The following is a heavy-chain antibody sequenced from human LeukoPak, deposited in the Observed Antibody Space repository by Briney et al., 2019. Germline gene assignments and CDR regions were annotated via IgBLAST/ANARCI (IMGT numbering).Heavy chain of an antibody. CDR3: AKDPRVTRSRYFDY. Sequence: PGGSLRLSCAASGFTFSSYAMSWVRQAPGKGLEWVSAISGSGGSTYYADSVKGRFTISRDNSKNTLYLQMNSLRAEDTAVYYCAKDPRVTRSRYFDYWGQGTLVTVSA. J-gene: IGHJ4*02. CDR2: ISGSGGST. D-gene: IGHD2-21*02. V-gene: IGHV3-23*01. CDR1: GFTFSSYA.